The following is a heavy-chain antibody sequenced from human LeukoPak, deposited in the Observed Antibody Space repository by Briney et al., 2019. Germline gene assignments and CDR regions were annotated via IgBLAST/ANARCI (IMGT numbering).Heavy chain of an antibody. CDR3: ATLGVVSPLRPYGMDV. CDR2: INPNSGGT. D-gene: IGHD3-3*01. V-gene: IGHV1-2*02. J-gene: IGHJ6*02. CDR1: GYTFTGYY. Sequence: ASVKVSCKASGYTFTGYYMHWVRQAPGQGLEWMGWINPNSGGTNYAQKFQGRVTMTRDTSISTAYMELSRLRSDDTAVYYCATLGVVSPLRPYGMDVWGQGTTVTVSS.